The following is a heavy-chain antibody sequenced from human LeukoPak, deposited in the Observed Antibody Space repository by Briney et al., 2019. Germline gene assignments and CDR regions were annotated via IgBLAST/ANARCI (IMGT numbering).Heavy chain of an antibody. D-gene: IGHD6-19*01. CDR3: ARDQISSGSSFDY. J-gene: IGHJ4*02. CDR1: GFTFSSCA. V-gene: IGHV3-30-3*01. Sequence: SGGSLRLSCAASGFTFSSCAMHWVRQAPGKGLEWVAVISYDGSNKYYADSVKGRFTISRDNSKNTLYLQMNSLRAEDTAVYYCARDQISSGSSFDYWGQGTLVTVSS. CDR2: ISYDGSNK.